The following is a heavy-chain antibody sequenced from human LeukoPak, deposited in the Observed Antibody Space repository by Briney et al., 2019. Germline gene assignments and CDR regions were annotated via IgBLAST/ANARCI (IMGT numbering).Heavy chain of an antibody. CDR2: ISSSGSTI. J-gene: IGHJ3*02. CDR1: GFTFSSYE. D-gene: IGHD5-18*01. CDR3: AREERRITAMVPYAFDI. Sequence: GGSLRLSCAASGFTFSSYEMNWVRQAPGKGLEWVSYISSSGSTIYYADSVKGRFTISRDNAKKSLYLQMNSLRAEDTAVYYCAREERRITAMVPYAFDIWGQGTMVTVSS. V-gene: IGHV3-48*03.